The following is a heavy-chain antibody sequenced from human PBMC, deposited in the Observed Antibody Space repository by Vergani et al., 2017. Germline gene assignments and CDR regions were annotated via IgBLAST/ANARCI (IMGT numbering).Heavy chain of an antibody. Sequence: QVQLEESGPGLVKPSETLSLTFTVSGGPFNNFYWRWVRQSPGKGLEWIGYIYSTGSTNYNPTLNSRVTISVDTSKNQFSLQLISVTAADTAVYYCARERIAAAVNWFDPWSQGTLVTVSS. CDR1: GGPFNNFY. D-gene: IGHD6-13*01. CDR2: IYSTGST. J-gene: IGHJ5*02. V-gene: IGHV4-59*13. CDR3: ARERIAAAVNWFDP.